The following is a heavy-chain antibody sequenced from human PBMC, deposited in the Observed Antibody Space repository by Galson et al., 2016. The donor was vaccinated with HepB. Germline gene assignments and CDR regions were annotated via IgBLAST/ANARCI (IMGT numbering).Heavy chain of an antibody. D-gene: IGHD6-19*01. CDR2: ISWNSGSI. V-gene: IGHV3-9*03. J-gene: IGHJ3*02. Sequence: SLRLSCAASGFIFDDYAMHWVRQAPGKGLEWVSLISWNSGSIGHADSVRGRFTISRDNAKNSLYLQMRSLRPEDMGLDYCARDGGPWGLAVIDIWGQGTMVTVSS. CDR3: ARDGGPWGLAVIDI. CDR1: GFIFDDYA.